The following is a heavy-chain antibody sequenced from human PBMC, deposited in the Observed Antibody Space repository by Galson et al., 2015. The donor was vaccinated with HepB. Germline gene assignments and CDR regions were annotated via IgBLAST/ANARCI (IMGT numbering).Heavy chain of an antibody. CDR1: GFTFSNYA. Sequence: SLRLSCAASGFTFSNYAMGWVRQVPGKGLECVSVISAGGGTYYADSVRGRFTISRDTSKNTLSLQVNSLRAEDTAVYYCAKDDGYSWGFDHWGQGALITVSS. CDR3: AKDDGYSWGFDH. J-gene: IGHJ5*02. V-gene: IGHV3-23*01. D-gene: IGHD5-12*01. CDR2: ISAGGGT.